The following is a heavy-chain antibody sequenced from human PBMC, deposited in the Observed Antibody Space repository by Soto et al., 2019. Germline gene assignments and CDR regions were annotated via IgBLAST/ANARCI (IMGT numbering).Heavy chain of an antibody. V-gene: IGHV3-15*07. CDR1: GFTFSNAW. CDR2: IKSETDGGTT. Sequence: GGSLRLSCAASGFTFSNAWMNWVRQAPGKWLEWVGHIKSETDGGTTDYAAPVKGRFTFSRDDSKNTLYLQMNSLKTEDTAVYYCTTHGPSSSANYGMDVWGQGTTVTVSS. D-gene: IGHD6-6*01. CDR3: TTHGPSSSANYGMDV. J-gene: IGHJ6*02.